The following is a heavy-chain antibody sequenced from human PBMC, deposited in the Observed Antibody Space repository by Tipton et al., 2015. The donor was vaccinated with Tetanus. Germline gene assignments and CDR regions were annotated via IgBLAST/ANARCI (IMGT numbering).Heavy chain of an antibody. CDR2: IFYNGST. D-gene: IGHD6-13*01. CDR3: ARSEQQLVRGYYYYYYMDV. V-gene: IGHV4-61*01. J-gene: IGHJ6*03. CDR1: GASVTSGYYY. Sequence: TLSLTCSVSGASVTSGYYYWSWIRQPPGKGLEWIGFIFYNGSTYFNPSLKSRVTISVDTSKNQFSLKLSSVTAADTAVYYCARSEQQLVRGYYYYYYMDVWGKGTTVTVSS.